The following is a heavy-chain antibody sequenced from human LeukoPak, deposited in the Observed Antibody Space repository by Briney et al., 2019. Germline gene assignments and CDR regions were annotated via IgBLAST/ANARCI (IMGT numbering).Heavy chain of an antibody. CDR2: IYTSGST. V-gene: IGHV4-4*07. J-gene: IGHJ4*02. CDR3: ARDSVGMMRDGISD. CDR1: GGPISSYY. D-gene: IGHD3-3*02. Sequence: SETLSLTCTVSGGPISSYYWSWIRQPAGKGLEWIGRIYTSGSTNYNPSLKSRVTMSVDTSKNQFSLKLSSVTAADTAVYYCARDSVGMMRDGISDWGQGTLVTVSS.